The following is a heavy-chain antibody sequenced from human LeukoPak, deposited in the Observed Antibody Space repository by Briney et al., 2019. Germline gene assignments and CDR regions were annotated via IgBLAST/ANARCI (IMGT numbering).Heavy chain of an antibody. CDR3: APPPIAATGN. CDR1: GFIFNDFW. V-gene: IGHV3-7*01. J-gene: IGHJ4*02. Sequence: GGSLRLSCTASGFIFNDFWMSWVRQAPGEGLEWVANIRQDGGAKNYVDSVKGRFTISRDNARKSLYLQMNSLRAEDTAVYYCAPPPIAATGNWGQGTLVTVSS. CDR2: IRQDGGAK. D-gene: IGHD6-13*01.